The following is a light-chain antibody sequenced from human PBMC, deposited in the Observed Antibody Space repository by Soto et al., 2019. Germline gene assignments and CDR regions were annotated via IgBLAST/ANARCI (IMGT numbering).Light chain of an antibody. CDR2: GNS. Sequence: QSVLTQPPSVSGSPGQRVTISCTRSSSNIGAGNNVHWYQPLPGTAPKLLIYGNSNRPGGVPDRFSGSKSGTSAPLAITGLQAEDEDDYYCQSYDSSLSAVVFGGGTKVTVL. CDR1: SSNIGAGNN. J-gene: IGLJ2*01. CDR3: QSYDSSLSAVV. V-gene: IGLV1-40*01.